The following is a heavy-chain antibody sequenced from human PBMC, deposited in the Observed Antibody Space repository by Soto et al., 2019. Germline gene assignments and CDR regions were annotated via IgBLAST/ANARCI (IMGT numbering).Heavy chain of an antibody. V-gene: IGHV1-2*02. Sequence: ASVKVSCKASGYTFTGYYMHWVRQAPGQGLEWMGWINPNSGGTKYAQKFQGRVTMPRDTSISTAYMELSRLRSDDTAVYYCARAGKYCSSTSCRYYFDYWGQGTLVTVSS. CDR2: INPNSGGT. J-gene: IGHJ4*02. CDR1: GYTFTGYY. CDR3: ARAGKYCSSTSCRYYFDY. D-gene: IGHD2-2*01.